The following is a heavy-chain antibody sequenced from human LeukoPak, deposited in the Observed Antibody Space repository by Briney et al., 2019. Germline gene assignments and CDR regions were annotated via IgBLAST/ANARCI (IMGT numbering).Heavy chain of an antibody. V-gene: IGHV4-39*07. J-gene: IGHJ3*02. CDR1: GGSIYSSSDY. Sequence: SETLSLTCIVSGGSIYSSSDYWGWIRQPPGKGLEWIGSIYYSGNTYYNPSLKSRATISVDTSKNQFSLKLNSVTAADTAVYYCARAPVVGDAFDIWGQGTMFTVSS. CDR3: ARAPVVGDAFDI. D-gene: IGHD3-22*01. CDR2: IYYSGNT.